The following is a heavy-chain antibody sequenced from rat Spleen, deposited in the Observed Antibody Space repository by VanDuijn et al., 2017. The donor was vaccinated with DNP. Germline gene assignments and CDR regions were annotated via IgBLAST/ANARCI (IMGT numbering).Heavy chain of an antibody. CDR2: ISYDGSST. Sequence: EVQLVESGGGLVQPGRSLKLSCAASGFTFSDSFVAWVRQAPKKGLEWVATISYDGSSTYYRDSVKGRFTISRDNAKSSLYLQMDSLRSEDTATYYCTTDGNWGQGVMVTVSS. D-gene: IGHD5-1*01. CDR3: TTDGN. J-gene: IGHJ2*01. CDR1: GFTFSDSF. V-gene: IGHV5-20*01.